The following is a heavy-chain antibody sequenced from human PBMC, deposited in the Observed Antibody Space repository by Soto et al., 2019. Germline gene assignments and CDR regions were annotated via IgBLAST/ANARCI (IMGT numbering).Heavy chain of an antibody. D-gene: IGHD2-15*01. J-gene: IGHJ4*02. CDR1: GGTFSSYA. V-gene: IGHV1-69*01. CDR3: ARDRGDYGGISGPCDY. Sequence: QVQLVQSGAEVKKPGSSVKVSCKASGGTFSSYAISWVRQAPGQGLEWMGGIIPIFGTANYAQKFQGRVTITADESTSTADMELSSLRSEDTAVYYCARDRGDYGGISGPCDYWVQGTLVTVSS. CDR2: IIPIFGTA.